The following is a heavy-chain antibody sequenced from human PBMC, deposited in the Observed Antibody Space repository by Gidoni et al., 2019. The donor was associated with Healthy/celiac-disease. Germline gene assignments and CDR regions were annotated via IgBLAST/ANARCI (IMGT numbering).Heavy chain of an antibody. V-gene: IGHV3-30*04. D-gene: IGHD6-13*01. CDR1: GFTFSREA. J-gene: IGHJ4*02. Sequence: QVQLVESRGGVVQPGRSLRLSCAASGFTFSREAMHWVRQAPGKGLEWVAVISYDGSNKYYADSVKGRFTISRDNSKNTLYLQMNSLRAEDTAVYYCARDAPRYSSTRGFYYWGQGTLVTVSS. CDR2: ISYDGSNK. CDR3: ARDAPRYSSTRGFYY.